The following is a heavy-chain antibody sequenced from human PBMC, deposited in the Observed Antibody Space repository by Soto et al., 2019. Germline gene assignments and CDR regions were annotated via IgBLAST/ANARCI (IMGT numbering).Heavy chain of an antibody. D-gene: IGHD5-18*01. V-gene: IGHV3-30-3*01. CDR1: GFTFSSYA. CDR3: ARVWVRDTAMVDY. CDR2: ISYDGSNK. Sequence: GGSLRLSCAASGFTFSSYAMHWVRQAPGKGLEWVAVISYDGSNKYYADSVKGRFTISRDNSKNTLYLQMNSLRAEDTAVYYCARVWVRDTAMVDYWGQGTLVTVS. J-gene: IGHJ4*02.